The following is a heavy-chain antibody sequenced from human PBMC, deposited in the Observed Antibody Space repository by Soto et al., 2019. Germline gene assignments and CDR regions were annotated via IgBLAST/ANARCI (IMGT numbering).Heavy chain of an antibody. J-gene: IGHJ4*02. CDR2: ISSSSSYI. Sequence: SLSLSCASSGFTFSSYSMNWVLQAPGKGLEWVSSISSSSSYIYYADSVKGRFTISRDNAKNSLYLQMNSLRAEDTAGYYCARSFAVCKVGGSMYDCQDWGQGTLGTVSS. CDR3: ARSFAVCKVGGSMYDCQD. CDR1: GFTFSSYS. D-gene: IGHD1-26*01. V-gene: IGHV3-21*01.